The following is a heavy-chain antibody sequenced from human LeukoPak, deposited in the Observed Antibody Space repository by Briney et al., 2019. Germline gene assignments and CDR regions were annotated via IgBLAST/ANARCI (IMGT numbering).Heavy chain of an antibody. CDR3: ARGAVDYDFWSGYYEKPVPFDY. D-gene: IGHD3-3*01. CDR1: GFTFSSYS. J-gene: IGHJ4*02. V-gene: IGHV3-48*01. Sequence: GGSLRLSCAASGFTFSSYSMNWVRQAPGKGLEWVSYISSSSSTIYYADSVKGRFTISRDNAKNSLYLQMNSLRAEDTAVCYCARGAVDYDFWSGYYEKPVPFDYWGQGTLVTVSS. CDR2: ISSSSSTI.